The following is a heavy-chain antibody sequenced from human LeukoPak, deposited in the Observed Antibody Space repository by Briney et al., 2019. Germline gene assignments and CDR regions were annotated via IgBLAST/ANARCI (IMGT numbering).Heavy chain of an antibody. CDR3: ARGGYCSSTSRYRIDP. Sequence: ASVKVSCKASGYTFTSYDINWVRQATGQGLEWMGWMNPNSGNTGYAQKFQGRVTITRNTSISTAYMELSSLRSEDTAVYYCARGGYCSSTSRYRIDPWGQGTLVTVSS. CDR2: MNPNSGNT. J-gene: IGHJ5*02. V-gene: IGHV1-8*03. D-gene: IGHD2-2*01. CDR1: GYTFTSYD.